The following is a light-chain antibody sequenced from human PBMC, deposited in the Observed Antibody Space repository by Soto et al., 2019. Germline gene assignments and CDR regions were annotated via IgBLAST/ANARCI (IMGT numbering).Light chain of an antibody. CDR3: TSYTSTSTYV. CDR1: SSDVGSSNH. V-gene: IGLV2-18*02. Sequence: QSALTQPPSVSGSPGQSVTISCTGTSSDVGSSNHVSWYQQPPGTAPKLMIYEVSNRPSGVPDRFSGSKSGNTASLTVSGLQAEDEADYYCTSYTSTSTYVFGTGTKVTVL. CDR2: EVS. J-gene: IGLJ1*01.